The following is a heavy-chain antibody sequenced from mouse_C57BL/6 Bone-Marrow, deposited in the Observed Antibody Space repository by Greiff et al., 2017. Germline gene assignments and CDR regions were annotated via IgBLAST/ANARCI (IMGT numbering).Heavy chain of an antibody. CDR1: GYTFTDYY. V-gene: IGHV1-19*01. CDR2: INPYNGGT. D-gene: IGHD2-1*01. Sequence: EVKLMESGPVLVKPGASVKMSCKASGYTFTDYYMNWVKQSHGKSLEWIGVINPYNGGTSYNQKFKGKATLTVDKSSSTAYMELNSLTSEDSAVYYCARGGNYVPYAMDYWGQGTSVTVSS. J-gene: IGHJ4*01. CDR3: ARGGNYVPYAMDY.